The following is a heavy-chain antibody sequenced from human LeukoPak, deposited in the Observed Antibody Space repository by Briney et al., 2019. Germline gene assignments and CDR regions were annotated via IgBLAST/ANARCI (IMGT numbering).Heavy chain of an antibody. D-gene: IGHD5-18*01. V-gene: IGHV4-34*01. CDR3: ARASPRSSYGYDY. Sequence: SETLSLTCAVYGGSFSGYYGSWIRQPPGKGLEWIGEINHSGSTNYNPSLKSRVTISVDTSKNQFSLKLSSVTAADTAVYYCARASPRSSYGYDYWGQGTLVTVSS. CDR1: GGSFSGYY. J-gene: IGHJ4*02. CDR2: INHSGST.